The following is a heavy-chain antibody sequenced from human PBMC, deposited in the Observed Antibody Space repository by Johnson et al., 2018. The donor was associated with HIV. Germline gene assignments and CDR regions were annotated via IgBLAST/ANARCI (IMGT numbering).Heavy chain of an antibody. V-gene: IGHV3-66*01. D-gene: IGHD3-9*01. CDR3: ARNNGDLTCGDAFDI. J-gene: IGHJ3*02. CDR1: GFTVSSNY. CDR2: IYSGGST. Sequence: EVQLVESGGGVVQPGRSLRLSCVASGFTVSSNYMSWVRQAPGKGLEWVSVIYSGGSTYYADSVKGRFTISRDNSKNTLYLQMNNLGAGDTAVYYCARNNGDLTCGDAFDIWGQGTMVTFSS.